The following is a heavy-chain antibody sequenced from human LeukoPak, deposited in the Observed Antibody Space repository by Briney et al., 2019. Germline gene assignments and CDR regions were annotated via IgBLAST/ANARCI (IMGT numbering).Heavy chain of an antibody. CDR1: GFTFSSYE. D-gene: IGHD3-3*01. V-gene: IGHV3-48*03. Sequence: GGSLRLSCAASGFTFSSYEMNWVRQAPGKGLEWVSSISRGGSPIFYADSVRGRFTTSRDNAKKSLFLQMTSLRAEDTAVYYCTRVSWRGEIFWGQGTLVSVSS. J-gene: IGHJ4*02. CDR2: ISRGGSPI. CDR3: TRVSWRGEIF.